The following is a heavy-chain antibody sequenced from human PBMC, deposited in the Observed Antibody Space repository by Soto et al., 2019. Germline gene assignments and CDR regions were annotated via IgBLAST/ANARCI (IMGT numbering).Heavy chain of an antibody. J-gene: IGHJ6*02. V-gene: IGHV6-1*01. CDR3: ARDRYCSSTSCPKYGMDV. D-gene: IGHD2-2*01. Sequence: SQTLSLTCAISRDSVSSNSAAWNWIRQSPSRGLEWLGRTYYRSKWYNDYAVSVKSRITINPDTSKNQFSLQLNSVTPEDTAVYYCARDRYCSSTSCPKYGMDVWGQGTTVTVS. CDR2: TYYRSKWYN. CDR1: RDSVSSNSAA.